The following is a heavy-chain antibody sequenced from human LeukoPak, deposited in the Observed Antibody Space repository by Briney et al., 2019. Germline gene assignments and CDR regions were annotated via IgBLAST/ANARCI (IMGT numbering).Heavy chain of an antibody. CDR1: GFTFSSYG. CDR2: IKSKTDGGTT. D-gene: IGHD6-19*01. V-gene: IGHV3-15*01. Sequence: GRSLRLSCAASGFTFSSYGMHWVRQAPGKGLEWVGRIKSKTDGGTTDYAAPVKGRFTISRGDSKSTLYLQMNSLKTEDTAVYYCTGPVAVPRYWGQGTLVTVSS. J-gene: IGHJ4*02. CDR3: TGPVAVPRY.